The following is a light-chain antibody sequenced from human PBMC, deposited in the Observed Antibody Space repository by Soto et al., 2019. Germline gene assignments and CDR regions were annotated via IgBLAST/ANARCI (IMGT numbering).Light chain of an antibody. CDR1: QSVASN. V-gene: IGKV3-20*01. Sequence: EIVLTQSPATLSLSPGERATLSCRASQSVASNLAWYQQKPGQTPRLLIYAASNRATGIPARFSGSGSGTDFTLTISRLEPEDFAVYYCQQYGSSRTFGQGTKVDIK. CDR3: QQYGSSRT. CDR2: AAS. J-gene: IGKJ1*01.